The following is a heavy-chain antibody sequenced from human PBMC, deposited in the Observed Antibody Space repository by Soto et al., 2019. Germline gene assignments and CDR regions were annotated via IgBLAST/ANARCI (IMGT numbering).Heavy chain of an antibody. J-gene: IGHJ6*02. CDR3: ARAGWSSTSCYDRFLYYYYGMDG. V-gene: IGHV3-30-3*01. CDR1: GFTFSSYA. CDR2: ISYDGSNK. Sequence: QVQLVESGGGVVQPGRSLRLSCAASGFTFSSYAMHWVRQAPGKGLAGVAVISYDGSNKNYADSVKGRFTISRDNSRNTMYLQMNSMRAEDTAVYYCARAGWSSTSCYDRFLYYYYGMDGWGQGTTVTVSS. D-gene: IGHD2-2*01.